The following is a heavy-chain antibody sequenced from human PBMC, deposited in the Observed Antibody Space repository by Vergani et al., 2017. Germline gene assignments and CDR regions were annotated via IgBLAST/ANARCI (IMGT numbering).Heavy chain of an antibody. Sequence: EVQLVESGGGLVQPGGSLRLSCAASGFTFSSYWMRWVRQAPGKGLEWVANIKHDGSANYYVDSCKGRFTISRDHAQTSLYLQMNSLRAEDTAVYYCARDNLNWNYVSFYYYYGMDVWGQGTTVTVSS. CDR1: GFTFSSYW. CDR3: ARDNLNWNYVSFYYYYGMDV. V-gene: IGHV3-7*03. D-gene: IGHD1-7*01. J-gene: IGHJ6*02. CDR2: IKHDGSAN.